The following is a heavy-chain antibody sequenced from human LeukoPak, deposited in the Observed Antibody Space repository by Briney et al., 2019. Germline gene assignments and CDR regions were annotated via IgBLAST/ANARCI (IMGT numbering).Heavy chain of an antibody. J-gene: IGHJ4*02. Sequence: PGGSLRLYCAASGFTFSDYYMSWIRQAPGKGLEWVSYISSSSSCTNYADSVKGRFTISRDNAKNSLYLQMNSLRAEDTAVYYCARTVYRGYSYGPIDYWGQGTLVTVSS. D-gene: IGHD5-18*01. V-gene: IGHV3-11*06. CDR3: ARTVYRGYSYGPIDY. CDR2: ISSSSSCT. CDR1: GFTFSDYY.